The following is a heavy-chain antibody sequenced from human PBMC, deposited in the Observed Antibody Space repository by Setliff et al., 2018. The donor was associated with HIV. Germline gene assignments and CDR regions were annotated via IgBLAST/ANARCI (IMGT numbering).Heavy chain of an antibody. D-gene: IGHD2-8*01. CDR1: GFIFSNYW. CDR2: INSDGSSI. Sequence: GGSLRLSCAASGFIFSNYWMHWVRQAPGKGLVWVSRINSDGSSISYADSVKGRFTISRDNAKNTLYLQMNSLRAEDTAVYYCARTEEWRRPFDYWGQGTLVTVSS. CDR3: ARTEEWRRPFDY. J-gene: IGHJ4*02. V-gene: IGHV3-74*01.